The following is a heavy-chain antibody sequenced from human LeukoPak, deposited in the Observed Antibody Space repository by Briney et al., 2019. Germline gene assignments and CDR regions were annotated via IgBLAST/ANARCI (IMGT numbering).Heavy chain of an antibody. J-gene: IGHJ4*02. CDR1: GFTFSSYA. V-gene: IGHV3-30-3*01. Sequence: PGGSLRLSCAASGFTFSSYATHWVRQAPGKGLEWVAVISYDGSNKYYADSVKGRFTISRDNSKNTLYLQMNSLRAEDTAVYYCASEHYYDFWSGYSFDYWGQGTLVTVSS. CDR3: ASEHYYDFWSGYSFDY. CDR2: ISYDGSNK. D-gene: IGHD3-3*01.